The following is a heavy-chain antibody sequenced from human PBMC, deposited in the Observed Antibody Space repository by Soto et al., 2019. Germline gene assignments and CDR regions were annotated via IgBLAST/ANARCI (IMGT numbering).Heavy chain of an antibody. Sequence: QVQLVESGGGVVQPGRYLRLSCAASGFTFSSYAMHWVRQAPGKGLEWVAVISYDGSNKYYADSVKGRFTISRDNSKNTLYLQMNSLRAEDTAVYYCARGRRVSFYYWGQGTLVTVSS. CDR2: ISYDGSNK. V-gene: IGHV3-30-3*01. J-gene: IGHJ4*02. CDR1: GFTFSSYA. CDR3: ARGRRVSFYY.